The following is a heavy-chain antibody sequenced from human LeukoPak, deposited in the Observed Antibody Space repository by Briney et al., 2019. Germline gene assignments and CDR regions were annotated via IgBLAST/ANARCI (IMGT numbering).Heavy chain of an antibody. J-gene: IGHJ4*02. CDR2: ISSSSSYI. V-gene: IGHV3-21*01. CDR3: ARDIRYSYGYSDY. CDR1: GFTFSSYS. Sequence: GGSLRLSCAASGFTFSSYSMNWVRQAPGKGLESVSSISSSSSYIYYADSGKGRFTISRDNAKNSLYLQMNSLRAEDTAVYYCARDIRYSYGYSDYWGQGTLVTVSS. D-gene: IGHD5-18*01.